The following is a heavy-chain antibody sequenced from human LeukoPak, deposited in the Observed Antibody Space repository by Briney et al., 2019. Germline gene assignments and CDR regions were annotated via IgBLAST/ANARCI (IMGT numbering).Heavy chain of an antibody. D-gene: IGHD3-22*01. CDR1: GFTFSNAW. CDR2: IKSKTDGGTP. CDR3: TSESHLNYYDSSGYGY. J-gene: IGHJ4*02. V-gene: IGHV3-15*01. Sequence: PGGSLRLSCAASGFTFSNAWMTWVRQAPGKGLEWVGRIKSKTDGGTPEYAAPVKGRFTISRDDSENTLFLQMNSLKTEDTAVYYCTSESHLNYYDSSGYGYWGQGTLVTVSS.